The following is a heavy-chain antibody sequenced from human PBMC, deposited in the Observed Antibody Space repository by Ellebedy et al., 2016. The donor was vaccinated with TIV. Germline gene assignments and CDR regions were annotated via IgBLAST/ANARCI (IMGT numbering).Heavy chain of an antibody. CDR2: ISGDGGYI. V-gene: IGHV3-23*01. Sequence: GGSLRLSXAASGFTFSSYAMSWVRQAPDKGLEWVSAISGDGGYIFYADSVKGRFTISRDNSKNTLFLQMNSLRAEDTAVYSCAKGDRNTGWYSWGQGTLVTVSS. J-gene: IGHJ4*02. D-gene: IGHD6-19*01. CDR1: GFTFSSYA. CDR3: AKGDRNTGWYS.